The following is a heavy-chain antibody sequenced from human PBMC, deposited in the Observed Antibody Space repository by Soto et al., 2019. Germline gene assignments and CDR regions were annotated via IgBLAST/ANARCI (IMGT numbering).Heavy chain of an antibody. CDR2: IYYSGSS. D-gene: IGHD1-1*01. J-gene: IGHJ4*02. Sequence: SETLSLTCTVSGGSITSSEYYWAWIRQPPGKGLQFVGTIYYSGSSYSNPSLKSRLSMSVDTSKNQFSLTMKSVTAADTGVYYCASHPLNWSGADSWGQGVLVTVSS. CDR1: GGSITSSEYY. V-gene: IGHV4-39*01. CDR3: ASHPLNWSGADS.